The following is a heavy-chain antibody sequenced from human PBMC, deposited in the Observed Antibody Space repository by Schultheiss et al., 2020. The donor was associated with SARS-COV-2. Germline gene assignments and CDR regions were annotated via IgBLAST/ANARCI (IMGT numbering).Heavy chain of an antibody. D-gene: IGHD6-6*01. CDR2: IYTSGST. CDR3: ARAPLSIAARPAGMDV. CDR1: GGSISSGSYY. J-gene: IGHJ6*02. Sequence: SETLSLTCTVSGGSISSGSYYWSWIRQPAGKGLEWIGRIYTSGSTNYNPSLKSRVTMSVDTSKNQFSLKLSSVTAADTAVYYCARAPLSIAARPAGMDVWGQGTTVTVSS. V-gene: IGHV4-61*02.